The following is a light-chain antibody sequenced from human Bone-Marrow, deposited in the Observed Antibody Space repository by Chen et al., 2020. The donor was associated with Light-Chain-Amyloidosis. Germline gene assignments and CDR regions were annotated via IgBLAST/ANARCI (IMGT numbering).Light chain of an antibody. V-gene: IGKV3-20*01. CDR2: GSS. CDR1: QTISSNY. Sequence: EIVLTRSPGTLSLSPGEGANLSCRASQTISSNYLTWYQQKFGQAPRLLIYGSSSRATGIPDRFTGCGSGTDFTLTINRLEPEDFAMYYCQQYGTSPLTFGGGTKVEIK. CDR3: QQYGTSPLT. J-gene: IGKJ4*01.